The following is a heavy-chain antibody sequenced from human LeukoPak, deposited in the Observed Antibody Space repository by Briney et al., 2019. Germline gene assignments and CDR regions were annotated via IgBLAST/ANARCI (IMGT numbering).Heavy chain of an antibody. J-gene: IGHJ4*02. CDR2: IYYSGST. CDR3: ARHAGADYSSWNYFDY. Sequence: PSETLSLTCTVSGDSISGYYWSWIRQPPGKGLEWIGYIYYSGSTNYNPSLESRVTISLDTSKNQFSLKLSSVTAADTAVYYCARHAGADYSSWNYFDYWGQGTLVTVSS. V-gene: IGHV4-59*08. D-gene: IGHD6-13*01. CDR1: GDSISGYY.